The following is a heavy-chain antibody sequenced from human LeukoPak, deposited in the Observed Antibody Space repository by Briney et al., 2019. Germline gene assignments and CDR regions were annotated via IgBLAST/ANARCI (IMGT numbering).Heavy chain of an antibody. CDR3: ARGMVRGGFDAFDL. CDR2: IYYSGST. V-gene: IGHV4-30-4*01. Sequence: SETLSLTCTVSGASISSTDYYWSWIRQPPGKGLDFIGYIYYSGSTYYNPSLNRRISMSLDKSTNQFSMKLKSMTAADAAVYYCARGMVRGGFDAFDLWGQGAMVTVSS. CDR1: GASISSTDYY. D-gene: IGHD3-10*01. J-gene: IGHJ3*01.